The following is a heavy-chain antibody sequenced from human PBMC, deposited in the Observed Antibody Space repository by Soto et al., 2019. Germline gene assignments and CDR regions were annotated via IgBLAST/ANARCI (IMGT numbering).Heavy chain of an antibody. D-gene: IGHD4-17*01. Sequence: SVKVSCKASGGTFSSYAISWVRQAPGQGLEWMGGIIPIFGTANYAQKFQGRVTITADESTSTAYMELSSLRSEDTAVYYCARADVTTVTTTYYYYGMDVWGQGTTVTVSS. CDR1: GGTFSSYA. CDR2: IIPIFGTA. CDR3: ARADVTTVTTTYYYYGMDV. V-gene: IGHV1-69*13. J-gene: IGHJ6*02.